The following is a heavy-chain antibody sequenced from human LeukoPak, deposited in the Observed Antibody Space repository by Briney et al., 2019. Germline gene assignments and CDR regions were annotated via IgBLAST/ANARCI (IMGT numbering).Heavy chain of an antibody. J-gene: IGHJ4*02. V-gene: IGHV3-48*01. CDR1: GFTFSSYS. D-gene: IGHD1-26*01. Sequence: QPGGSLRLSCAASGFTFSSYSTNWVRQAPGKGLEWVSYISSSSSTIYYADSVKGRFTISRDNAKNSLYLQMNSLRAEDTAVYYCARVRGSYCSDYWGQGTLVTVSS. CDR3: ARVRGSYCSDY. CDR2: ISSSSSTI.